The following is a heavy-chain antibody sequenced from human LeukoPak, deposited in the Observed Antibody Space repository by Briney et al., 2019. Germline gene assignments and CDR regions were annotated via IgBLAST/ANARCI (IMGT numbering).Heavy chain of an antibody. CDR1: GFTFSSYG. Sequence: GGSLRLSCAASGFTFSSYGIHWVRQAPGKGLEWVAFIRYDGSNKYYADSVKGRFTISRDNSKNTLYLQMNSLRAEDTAVYYCARVGHDYGGFDYWGQGTLVTVSS. CDR3: ARVGHDYGGFDY. V-gene: IGHV3-30*02. J-gene: IGHJ4*02. D-gene: IGHD4-23*01. CDR2: IRYDGSNK.